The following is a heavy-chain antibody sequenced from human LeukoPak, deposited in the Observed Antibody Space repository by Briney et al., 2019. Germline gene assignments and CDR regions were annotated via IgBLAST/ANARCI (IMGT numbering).Heavy chain of an antibody. Sequence: ASVKVSCKASGYTFTGYYMHWVRQAPGQGLEWMGWINPNSGGTNYAQKFQGRVTMTRDTSISTAYMELRSLRSDDTAVYYCARAESLLWFGELIRTNDAFDIWGQGTMVTVSS. CDR1: GYTFTGYY. V-gene: IGHV1-2*02. CDR3: ARAESLLWFGELIRTNDAFDI. D-gene: IGHD3-10*01. J-gene: IGHJ3*02. CDR2: INPNSGGT.